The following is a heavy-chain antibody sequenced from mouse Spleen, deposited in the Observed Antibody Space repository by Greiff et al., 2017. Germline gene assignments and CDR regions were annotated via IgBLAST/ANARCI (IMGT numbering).Heavy chain of an antibody. J-gene: IGHJ2*01. V-gene: IGHV5-17*01. Sequence: EVMLVESGGGLVKPGGSLKLSCAASGFTFSDYGMHWVRQAPEKGLEWVAYISSGSSTIYYADTVKGRFTISRDNAKNTLFLQMTSLRSEDTAMYYCARKAYGTFDYWGQGTTLTVSS. CDR3: ARKAYGTFDY. CDR1: GFTFSDYG. CDR2: ISSGSSTI. D-gene: IGHD2-1*01.